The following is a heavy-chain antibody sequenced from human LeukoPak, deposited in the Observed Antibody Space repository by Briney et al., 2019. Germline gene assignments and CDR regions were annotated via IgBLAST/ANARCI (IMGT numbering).Heavy chain of an antibody. CDR1: GGTFSSYA. CDR2: IIPILGIA. CDR3: ASAALGYCSGGSCVENWFDP. J-gene: IGHJ5*02. V-gene: IGHV1-69*10. Sequence: SVKVSCKSSGGTFSSYAISWVRQAPGQGLEWMGGIIPILGIANYAQKFQGRVAITADKSTTTAYMELSSLRSEDTAVYYCASAALGYCSGGSCVENWFDPWGQGTLVTVSS. D-gene: IGHD2-15*01.